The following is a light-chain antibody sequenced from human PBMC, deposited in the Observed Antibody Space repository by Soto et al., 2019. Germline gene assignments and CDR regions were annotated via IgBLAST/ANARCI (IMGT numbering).Light chain of an antibody. CDR2: TAS. CDR3: QQYKNYYT. V-gene: IGKV3-15*01. CDR1: QSVGSN. J-gene: IGKJ2*01. Sequence: IVLTQSPATLSVSPGERATLSCRASQSVGSNLAWYQQKPGQAPRLLIQTASTRATGIPARFSGSGSGTEFTLTISSLQSEDSAVYYCQQYKNYYTFGQGTKLEIK.